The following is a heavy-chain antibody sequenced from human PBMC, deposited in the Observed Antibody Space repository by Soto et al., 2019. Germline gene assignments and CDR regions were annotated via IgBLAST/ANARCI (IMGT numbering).Heavy chain of an antibody. J-gene: IGHJ3*02. V-gene: IGHV4-30-2*01. CDR2: IYHSGST. Sequence: PSETLSLTCAVSGGSISSGGYSWSWIRQPPGKGLEWIGYIYHSGSTYYNPSLKSRVTISVDRSKNQFSLKLSSVTAADTAVYYCARGGYDYDSSGPTVAFDIWGQGTMVTVSS. D-gene: IGHD3-22*01. CDR3: ARGGYDYDSSGPTVAFDI. CDR1: GGSISSGGYS.